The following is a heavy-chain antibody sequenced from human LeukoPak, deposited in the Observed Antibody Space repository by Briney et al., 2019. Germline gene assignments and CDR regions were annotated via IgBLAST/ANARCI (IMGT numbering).Heavy chain of an antibody. J-gene: IGHJ4*02. CDR2: INHSGSA. D-gene: IGHD3-3*01. Sequence: SETLSLTSTVSGGSISSYYWSWIRQPPGKGLEWIGEINHSGSANYNPSLKSRVTLSIDKSKNQFSLNLNSVTAADTAVYYCARARRDSGFYKVDYWGQGTLVTVSS. CDR3: ARARRDSGFYKVDY. V-gene: IGHV4-34*01. CDR1: GGSISSYY.